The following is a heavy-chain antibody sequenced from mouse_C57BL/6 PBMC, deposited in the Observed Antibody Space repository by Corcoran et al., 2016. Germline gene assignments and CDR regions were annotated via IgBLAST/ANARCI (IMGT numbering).Heavy chain of an antibody. D-gene: IGHD3-2*02. CDR2: INPNNGGT. CDR1: GYTFTDYY. V-gene: IGHV1-26*01. Sequence: EVQLQQSGPELVKPGASVKISCKASGYTFTDYYMNWVKQSHGKSLEWIGDINPNNGGTSYNQKFKGKATLTVDKSSSTAYMELRSLTSEDSAVYYCARCPRQLRLPWFAYWGQGTLVTVSA. CDR3: ARCPRQLRLPWFAY. J-gene: IGHJ3*01.